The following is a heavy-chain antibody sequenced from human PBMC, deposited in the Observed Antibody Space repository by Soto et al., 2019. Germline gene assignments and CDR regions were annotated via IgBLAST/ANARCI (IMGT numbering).Heavy chain of an antibody. V-gene: IGHV1-3*01. CDR3: GRAGGVIIGYYGMAV. CDR1: GYTWSSYA. CDR2: INAGNGNT. J-gene: IGHJ6*02. D-gene: IGHD3-3*01. Sequence: LVKVSRQGAGYTWSSYAVHWVSQAPGQRLEWMGWINAGNGNTKYSQKFQGRVTITRDTSASTAYMELSSLRSEDTAVYYCGRAGGVIIGYYGMAVWGQGTTVTVSS.